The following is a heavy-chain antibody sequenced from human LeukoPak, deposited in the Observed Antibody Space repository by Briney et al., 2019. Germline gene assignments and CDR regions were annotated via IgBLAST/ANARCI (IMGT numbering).Heavy chain of an antibody. CDR1: GGSISSYY. V-gene: IGHV4-4*07. Sequence: PSETLSLTCTVSGGSISSYYWSWIRQPAGKGLEWIGRIYTSGSTNYNPSLKSRVTMSVDTSKNQFSLKLSSVTAADTAVYYCARGLYIVGATTGWFDPWGQGTLVTVSS. J-gene: IGHJ5*02. CDR3: ARGLYIVGATTGWFDP. CDR2: IYTSGST. D-gene: IGHD1-26*01.